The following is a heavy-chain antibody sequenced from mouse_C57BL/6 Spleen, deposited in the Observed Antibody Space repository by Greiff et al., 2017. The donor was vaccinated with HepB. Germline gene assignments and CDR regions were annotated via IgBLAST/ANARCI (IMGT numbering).Heavy chain of an antibody. J-gene: IGHJ1*03. CDR1: GYTFTSYW. D-gene: IGHD1-1*01. CDR2: IHPNSGST. CDR3: ARGTTVVATRNWYFDV. Sequence: QVQLKQPGAELVKPGASVKLSCKASGYTFTSYWMHWVKQRPGQGLEWIGMIHPNSGSTNYNEKFKSKATLTVDKSSSTAYMQLSSLTSEDSAVYYCARGTTVVATRNWYFDVWGTGTTVTVSS. V-gene: IGHV1-64*01.